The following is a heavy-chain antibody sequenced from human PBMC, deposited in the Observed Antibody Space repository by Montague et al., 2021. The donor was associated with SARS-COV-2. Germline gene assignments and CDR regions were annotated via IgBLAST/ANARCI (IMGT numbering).Heavy chain of an antibody. Sequence: SETLSLTCTVSGGSMRDYYWGWIRQPPGEGLEWIGYIYHSGSTDYNPSLNSRVTLSLDTSKNQFSLNLRSVTAADTAFYYCARVHYYTGYVDSWGQGTLVSVSS. J-gene: IGHJ4*02. CDR3: ARVHYYTGYVDS. CDR1: GGSMRDYY. V-gene: IGHV4-59*01. CDR2: IYHSGST. D-gene: IGHD3-22*01.